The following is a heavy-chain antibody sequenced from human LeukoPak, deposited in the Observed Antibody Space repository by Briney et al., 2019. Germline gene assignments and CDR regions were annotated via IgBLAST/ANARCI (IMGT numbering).Heavy chain of an antibody. Sequence: SETLSLTCTVSGGSISSGGYYWSWIRQPPGKGLEWIGYIYHSGSTYYNPSLKSRVTISVDRSKNQFSLRLSSVTAADTAVYYCARELPYGGNSAIDYWGQGTLVTVPS. J-gene: IGHJ4*02. CDR2: IYHSGST. D-gene: IGHD4-23*01. CDR1: GGSISSGGYY. V-gene: IGHV4-30-2*01. CDR3: ARELPYGGNSAIDY.